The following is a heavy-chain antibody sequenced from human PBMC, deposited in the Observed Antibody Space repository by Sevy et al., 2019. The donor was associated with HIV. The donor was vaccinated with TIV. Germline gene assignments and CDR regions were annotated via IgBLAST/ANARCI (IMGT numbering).Heavy chain of an antibody. D-gene: IGHD2-15*01. CDR1: GYSFTNYW. V-gene: IGHV5-51*01. Sequence: GEALKISRKGSGYSFTNYWIGWGRQRPRKGVEWMGIIYPGDCETRHSPSFQGQVTISADKSIRNAYLQWNSLKASDTAMYYCARSARPGGYYYFDFWGQGTLVTVYS. J-gene: IGHJ4*02. CDR2: IYPGDCET. CDR3: ARSARPGGYYYFDF.